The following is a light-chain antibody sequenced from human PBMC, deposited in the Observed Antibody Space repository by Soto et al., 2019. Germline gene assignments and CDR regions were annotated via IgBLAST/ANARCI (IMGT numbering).Light chain of an antibody. J-gene: IGLJ2*01. V-gene: IGLV2-23*01. CDR2: VAT. CDR3: CSYADTDTLI. Sequence: QSALTQPASVSGSPGQSITISCTGTGSDIGTYNLVSWYQQHPGGVPKLIIYVATQRPSGVSNRFSGSKSGNTASLTISGLQAEDEADYYSCSYADTDTLIFGGGTKLTVL. CDR1: GSDIGTYNL.